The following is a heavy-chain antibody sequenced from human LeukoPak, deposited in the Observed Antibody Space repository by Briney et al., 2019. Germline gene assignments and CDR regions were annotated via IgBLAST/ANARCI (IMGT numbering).Heavy chain of an antibody. Sequence: GESLKISCKGSGYRFTNYWIGWVRQMPGKGLEWMGIIYPGDSETRYSPSFQGQVTISAGKSISTAYLQWSSLKASDTAMYYCARRRDLYSGSYYPFDYWGQGTLVTVSS. CDR2: IYPGDSET. J-gene: IGHJ4*02. CDR1: GYRFTNYW. V-gene: IGHV5-51*01. CDR3: ARRRDLYSGSYYPFDY. D-gene: IGHD1-26*01.